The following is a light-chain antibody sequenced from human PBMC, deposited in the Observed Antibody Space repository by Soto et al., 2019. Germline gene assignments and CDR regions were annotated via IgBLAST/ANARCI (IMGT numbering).Light chain of an antibody. CDR3: QQANSFPIT. CDR1: LDISTW. J-gene: IGKJ5*01. V-gene: IGKV1D-12*01. CDR2: SAS. Sequence: DIQMTQSPSSVSASVGDRVTITCRASLDISTWLAWYQQKPGKAPNLLVHSASTLHSGVPSRFSGSGSGTDFTLTISGLQPEDFATYYCQQANSFPITLGQGTRLEIK.